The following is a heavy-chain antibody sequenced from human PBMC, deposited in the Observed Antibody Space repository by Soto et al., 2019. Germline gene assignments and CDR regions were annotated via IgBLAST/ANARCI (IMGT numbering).Heavy chain of an antibody. CDR2: ISSSSSTI. CDR1: GFSFSNYS. CDR3: AGGNYVWKLDAFDI. Sequence: GVSLKPSCAASGFSFSNYSMNWVRQAPGKGLEWVSYISSSSSTIYYADSVKGRFTISRDNAKNSLYLQMNSLRAEDTAVYYCAGGNYVWKLDAFDIWGQGTMVTVSS. V-gene: IGHV3-48*01. D-gene: IGHD3-16*01. J-gene: IGHJ3*02.